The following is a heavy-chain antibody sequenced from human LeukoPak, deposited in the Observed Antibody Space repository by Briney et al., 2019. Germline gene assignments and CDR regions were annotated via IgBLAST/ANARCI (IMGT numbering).Heavy chain of an antibody. Sequence: GGSLRLSCRGSGFTFGDHAMSWVRQAPGKGLEWVGFIRSKAYRGTTEYAASVKGRFTISRDDSASIAYLQMNSLKTEDTAVYYCARGPIQLWIHNAMDVWGQGTTVIVSS. V-gene: IGHV3-49*04. CDR3: ARGPIQLWIHNAMDV. CDR1: GFTFGDHA. D-gene: IGHD5-18*01. J-gene: IGHJ6*02. CDR2: IRSKAYRGTT.